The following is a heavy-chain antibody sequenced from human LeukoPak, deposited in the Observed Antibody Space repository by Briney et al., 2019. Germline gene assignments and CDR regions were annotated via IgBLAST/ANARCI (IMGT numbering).Heavy chain of an antibody. Sequence: VASVKVSCKASGGTFSSYAISWVRQAPGQRLEWMGWINAGNGNTKYSQEFQGRVTITRDTSASTAYMELSSLRSEDMAVYYCARSGFLGYYYDSRGAFDIWGQGTMVTVSS. CDR2: INAGNGNT. V-gene: IGHV1-3*03. J-gene: IGHJ3*02. D-gene: IGHD3-22*01. CDR3: ARSGFLGYYYDSRGAFDI. CDR1: GGTFSSYA.